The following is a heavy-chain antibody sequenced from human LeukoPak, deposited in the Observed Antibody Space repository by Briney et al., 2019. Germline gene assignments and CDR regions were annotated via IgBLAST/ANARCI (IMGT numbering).Heavy chain of an antibody. J-gene: IGHJ4*02. D-gene: IGHD2-2*01. CDR3: AKDMYIVVVPAVSPDY. Sequence: GGSLRLSCAASGFTFSSYGMHWVRQAPGKGLEWVAVISYDGSNKYYADSVKGRFTISRDNSKNTLYLQMNSLRAEDTAVYYCAKDMYIVVVPAVSPDYWGQGTLVTVSS. V-gene: IGHV3-30*18. CDR1: GFTFSSYG. CDR2: ISYDGSNK.